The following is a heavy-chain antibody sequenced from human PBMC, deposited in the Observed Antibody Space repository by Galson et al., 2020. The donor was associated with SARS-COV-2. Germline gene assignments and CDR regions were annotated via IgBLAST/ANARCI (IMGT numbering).Heavy chain of an antibody. CDR1: GGSFNSHI. J-gene: IGHJ6*02. CDR3: ARALLVVVPGTNSYHYYAWDV. V-gene: IGHV4-34*01. D-gene: IGHD2-15*01. CDR2: INHVGKT. Sequence: SETLSLTCAVYGGSFNSHIWSWIRLAPGKGLEWIGEINHVGKTTYNPSLEGRVTTSVDTSKNQFSLKLSSVTAADTAIYYCARALLVVVPGTNSYHYYAWDVWGQGTTVTVS.